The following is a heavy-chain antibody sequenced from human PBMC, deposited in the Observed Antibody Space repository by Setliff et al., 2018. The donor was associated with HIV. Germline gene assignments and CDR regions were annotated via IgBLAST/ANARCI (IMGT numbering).Heavy chain of an antibody. CDR2: IYYGTT. CDR3: ARHSLGNIGDYIRIGAIDI. V-gene: IGHV4-39*01. D-gene: IGHD4-17*01. CDR1: GGSISSRNYY. Sequence: PSETLSLTCTVSGGSISSRNYYWAWIRQPPGKGLEWIGTIYYGTTHYNPSLNSRVIISVDTSKNQFSLRLNSVTAADTAVYYCARHSLGNIGDYIRIGAIDIWGQGTMVTVSS. J-gene: IGHJ3*02.